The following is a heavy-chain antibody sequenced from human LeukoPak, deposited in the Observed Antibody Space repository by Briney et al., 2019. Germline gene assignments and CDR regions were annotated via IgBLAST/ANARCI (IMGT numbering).Heavy chain of an antibody. CDR2: ISGDGTNT. CDR1: GFTFSSYG. CDR3: AKARGERAVAGLDY. Sequence: GGSLRLSCAASGFTFSSYGMHWVRQAPGKGLEWVSAISGDGTNTYYADSVKGRFTISRDNSKNSLYLQMNSLRAEDTAVYYCAKARGERAVAGLDYWGQGTLVTVSS. V-gene: IGHV3-23*01. D-gene: IGHD6-19*01. J-gene: IGHJ4*02.